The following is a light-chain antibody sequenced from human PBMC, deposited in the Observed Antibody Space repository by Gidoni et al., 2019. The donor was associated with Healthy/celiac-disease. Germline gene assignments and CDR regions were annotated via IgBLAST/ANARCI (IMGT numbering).Light chain of an antibody. V-gene: IGLV2-11*01. CDR2: DVS. J-gene: IGLJ2*01. CDR3: CSYAGSLLQV. CDR1: SSDVGGYNY. Sequence: QSALTQPRSVPGSPGPPVTISCTGTSSDVGGYNYVSWYQQHPGKAPKLMIYDVSKRPSGVPDRFSGSKSGNTASLTISGLQAEDEADYYCCSYAGSLLQVFGGGTKLTVL.